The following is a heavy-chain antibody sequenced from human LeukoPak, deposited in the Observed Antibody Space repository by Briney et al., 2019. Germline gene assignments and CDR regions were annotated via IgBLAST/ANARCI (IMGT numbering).Heavy chain of an antibody. Sequence: ASVKVSCKASGYTFTSYDTNWVRQATGQGLEWMGWMNPNSGNTGYAQKFQGRVTMTRNTSISTAYMELSSLRSEDTAVYYCALYDSSGYWAFDIWGQGTTVTVSS. D-gene: IGHD3-22*01. J-gene: IGHJ3*02. CDR2: MNPNSGNT. CDR3: ALYDSSGYWAFDI. CDR1: GYTFTSYD. V-gene: IGHV1-8*01.